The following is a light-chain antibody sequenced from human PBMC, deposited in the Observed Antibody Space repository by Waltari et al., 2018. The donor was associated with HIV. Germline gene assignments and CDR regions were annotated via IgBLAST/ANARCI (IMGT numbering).Light chain of an antibody. CDR2: EAS. CDR3: QQATTFPHT. V-gene: IGKV1-12*01. Sequence: IQMTQSPSYVSESVGGGVSLSCRASQTIGRSLVWYQLKPGKAPKLVVYEASRLNDGVPARFHGTGSRSNFTLDINNLQSEDFATYVCQQATTFPHTFG. CDR1: QTIGRS. J-gene: IGKJ2*01.